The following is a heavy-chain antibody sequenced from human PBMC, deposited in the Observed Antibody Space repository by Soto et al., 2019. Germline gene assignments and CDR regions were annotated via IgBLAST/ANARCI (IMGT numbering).Heavy chain of an antibody. CDR2: VDGSGGDT. D-gene: IGHD2-15*01. CDR1: GFTFSSHA. V-gene: IGHV3-23*01. CDR3: AKDILSASYAATSAFDL. Sequence: GGSLRLSCAASGFTFSSHAMGWLRQAPGTGPEWVAFVDGSGGDTSYADSVKGRFTISRDNSDNSLYLHMNSLRAEDTGRYFCAKDILSASYAATSAFDLWGQGTLDTVSS. J-gene: IGHJ4*02.